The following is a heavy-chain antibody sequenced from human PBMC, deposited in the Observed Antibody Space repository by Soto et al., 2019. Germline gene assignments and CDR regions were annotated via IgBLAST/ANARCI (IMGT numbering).Heavy chain of an antibody. J-gene: IGHJ4*02. CDR2: ISSSSSYI. D-gene: IGHD4-17*01. V-gene: IGHV3-21*01. CDR3: ARKTMTTVTVFDY. CDR1: GFTFSSYS. Sequence: GSLRLSCAASGFTFSSYSMNWVRQAPGKGLEWVSSISSSSSYIYYADSVKGRFTISRDNAKNSLYLQMNSLRAEDTAVYYCARKTMTTVTVFDYWGQGTLVTVSS.